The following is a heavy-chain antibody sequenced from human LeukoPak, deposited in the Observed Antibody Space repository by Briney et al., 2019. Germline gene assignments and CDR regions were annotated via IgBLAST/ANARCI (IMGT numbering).Heavy chain of an antibody. J-gene: IGHJ4*02. CDR2: ISGSGGST. Sequence: GGSLRLSCAASGFTFSSYSMNWVRQAPGKGLEWVSAISGSGGSTYYADSVKGRFTISRDNSKNTLYLQMNSLRAEDTAVYYCARVSTSSPWDYFDYWGQGTLVTVSS. D-gene: IGHD2-2*01. CDR3: ARVSTSSPWDYFDY. V-gene: IGHV3-23*01. CDR1: GFTFSSYS.